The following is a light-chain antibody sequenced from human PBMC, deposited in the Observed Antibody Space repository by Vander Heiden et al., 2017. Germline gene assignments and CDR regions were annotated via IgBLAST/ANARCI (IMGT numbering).Light chain of an antibody. J-gene: IGKJ2*01. Sequence: ELVLTQSPATSSLSPGEGATLSCRASQSVSSYLAWYQQKPGQAPRLLIYDASNRATGIPARCSGSGSGTDFTLTISSREPEDFAVYYCQQHSNWPPYTFGQGTKLEIK. CDR3: QQHSNWPPYT. V-gene: IGKV3-11*01. CDR1: QSVSSY. CDR2: DAS.